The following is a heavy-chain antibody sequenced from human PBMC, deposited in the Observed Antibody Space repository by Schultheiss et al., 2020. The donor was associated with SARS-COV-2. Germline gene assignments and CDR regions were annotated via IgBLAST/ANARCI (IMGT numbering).Heavy chain of an antibody. V-gene: IGHV3-23*01. J-gene: IGHJ3*02. CDR3: AKANYYDSSGGDAFDI. Sequence: GGSLRLSCAASGFTFSSYAMSWVRQAPGKGLEWVSAISGSGGSTYYADSVKGRFTISRDNSKNTLYLQMNSLRAEDTALYYCAKANYYDSSGGDAFDIWGQGTMVTVSS. D-gene: IGHD3-22*01. CDR1: GFTFSSYA. CDR2: ISGSGGST.